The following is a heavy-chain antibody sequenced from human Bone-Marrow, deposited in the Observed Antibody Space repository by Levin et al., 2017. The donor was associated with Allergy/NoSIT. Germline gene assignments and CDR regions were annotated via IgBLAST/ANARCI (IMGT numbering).Heavy chain of an antibody. CDR1: GFTFSSYA. CDR3: AKGVVEGRYFDWLFV. Sequence: GGSLRLSCAASGFTFSSYAMSWVRQAPGKGLEWVSAISGSGGSTYYADSVKGRFTISRDNSKNTLYLQMNSLRAEDTAVYYCAKGVVEGRYFDWLFVWGQGTLVTVSS. D-gene: IGHD3-9*01. CDR2: ISGSGGST. J-gene: IGHJ1*01. V-gene: IGHV3-23*01.